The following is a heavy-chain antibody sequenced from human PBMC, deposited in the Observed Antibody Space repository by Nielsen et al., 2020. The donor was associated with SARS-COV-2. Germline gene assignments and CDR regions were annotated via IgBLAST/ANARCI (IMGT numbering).Heavy chain of an antibody. J-gene: IGHJ6*02. CDR3: ARVPYYSNYEVGYYYGMDV. D-gene: IGHD4-11*01. V-gene: IGHV4-59*01. CDR1: GGSISSYY. Sequence: SETLSLTCTVSGGSISSYYWSWIRQPPGKGLEWIGYIYYSRSTNYNPSLKSRVTISVDTSKNQFSLKLSSVTAADTAVYYCARVPYYSNYEVGYYYGMDVWGQGTTVTVSS. CDR2: IYYSRST.